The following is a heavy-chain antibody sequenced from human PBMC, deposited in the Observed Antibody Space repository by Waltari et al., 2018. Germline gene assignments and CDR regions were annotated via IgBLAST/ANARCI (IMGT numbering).Heavy chain of an antibody. J-gene: IGHJ4*02. V-gene: IGHV4-38-2*01. D-gene: IGHD3-22*01. CDR1: GYSISSGYY. CDR2: IYQSGYT. CDR3: AIFPMIVVVNAPVY. Sequence: QGQLQESGPGLVKTSETLSLTCAVSGYSISSGYYWGWIRPAPGKGLECIATIYQSGYTYYNPSLKSRVTISVDTSKNQFSLKLSSVTAADTAVYYCAIFPMIVVVNAPVYWGQGTLVTVSS.